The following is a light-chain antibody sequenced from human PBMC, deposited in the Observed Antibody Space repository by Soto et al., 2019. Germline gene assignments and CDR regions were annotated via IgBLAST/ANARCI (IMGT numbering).Light chain of an antibody. Sequence: DVQMTQSPSSLSASAGDRVTITCRASQGIHNYLAWYQQKPGKPPKLLMYGASTVQSGVPSRFSASGYGTDFTFTISSLQPEGVATYYCQQSFSTTQFSFGGGTPQLTFGGGTRVEIK. CDR3: QQSFSTTQFSFGGGTPQLT. J-gene: IGKJ4*01. V-gene: IGKV1-27*01. CDR1: QGIHNY. CDR2: GAS.